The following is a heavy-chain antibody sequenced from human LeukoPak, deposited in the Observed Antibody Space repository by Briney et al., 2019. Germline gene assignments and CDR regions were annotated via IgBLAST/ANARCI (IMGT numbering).Heavy chain of an antibody. V-gene: IGHV3-21*01. CDR1: GFTFSSYA. CDR3: ARDELPQAFDI. D-gene: IGHD1-26*01. J-gene: IGHJ3*02. CDR2: ISSSSSYI. Sequence: GGSLRLSCAASGFTFSSYAMSWVRQAPGKGLEWVSSISSSSSYIYYADSVKGRFTISRDNAKNSLYLQMNSLRAEDTAVYYCARDELPQAFDIWGQGTMVTVSS.